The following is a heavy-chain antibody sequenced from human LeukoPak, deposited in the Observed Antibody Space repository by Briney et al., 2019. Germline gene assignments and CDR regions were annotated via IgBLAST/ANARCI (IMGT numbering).Heavy chain of an antibody. D-gene: IGHD6-19*01. V-gene: IGHV3-53*01. Sequence: PGGSLRLSCAASGFNVSSSYMSWVRQAPGEGLEWVSVIHSGGGGGSTYYADSVKGRFTISRDNSKNTLYLQMNSLRAEDTAVYYCATKGDSGWFFDYWGQGTLVTVSS. CDR1: GFNVSSSY. CDR2: IHSGGGGGST. CDR3: ATKGDSGWFFDY. J-gene: IGHJ4*02.